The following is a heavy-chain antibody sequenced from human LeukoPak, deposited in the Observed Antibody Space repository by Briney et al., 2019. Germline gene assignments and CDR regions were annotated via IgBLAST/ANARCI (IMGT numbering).Heavy chain of an antibody. CDR1: GFTFSSYS. Sequence: GGSLRLSCAASGFTFSSYSMNWVRQAPGKRLEWVSSISSSSSYIYYADSVKGRFTISRDNAKNSLYLQMNSLRAEDTAVYYCASTLTEKWELIYYFDYWGQGTLVTVSS. J-gene: IGHJ4*02. CDR3: ASTLTEKWELIYYFDY. D-gene: IGHD1-26*01. V-gene: IGHV3-21*01. CDR2: ISSSSSYI.